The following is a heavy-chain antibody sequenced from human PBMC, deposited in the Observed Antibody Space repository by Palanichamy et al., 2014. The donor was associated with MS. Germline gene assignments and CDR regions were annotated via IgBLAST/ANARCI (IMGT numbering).Heavy chain of an antibody. J-gene: IGHJ4*02. Sequence: QVQLVQSGAEVKKPGASVKVSCKASGYTFTSFDIHWVRQATGQGLEWMGWVNPDSGDTGYAQKFQGRVTMTRNTSISTVYMELSSLRSEDTAAYYCARGGWGLLRLWFGEFGYWGQGTLVTVTS. V-gene: IGHV1-8*02. CDR2: VNPDSGDT. D-gene: IGHD3-10*01. CDR1: GYTFTSFD. CDR3: ARGGWGLLRLWFGEFGY.